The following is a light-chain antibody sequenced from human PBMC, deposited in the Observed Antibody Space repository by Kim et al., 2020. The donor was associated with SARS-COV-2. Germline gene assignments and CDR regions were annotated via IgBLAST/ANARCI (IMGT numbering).Light chain of an antibody. CDR3: AAWDDSLSGWV. CDR2: RSY. CDR1: SPNIGSNY. V-gene: IGLV1-47*01. Sequence: QSVLTQPPSASGTPGQRVTFSCSGSSPNIGSNYVPWHQQLPGTAPRLLIYRSYPRPSGVPARFSGSTSGTSASLAISGLRSEDEADYYCAAWDDSLSGWVFGGGTQLTVL. J-gene: IGLJ3*02.